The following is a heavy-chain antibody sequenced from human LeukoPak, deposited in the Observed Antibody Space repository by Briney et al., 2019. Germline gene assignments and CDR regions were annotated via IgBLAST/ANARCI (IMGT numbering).Heavy chain of an antibody. CDR2: ISGSGGST. J-gene: IGHJ4*02. CDR1: GFPFGTYA. D-gene: IGHD3-22*01. Sequence: GGSLRLSCTGSGFPFGTYAMSWVRQAPGKGLEWVSAISGSGGSTYYADSVKGRFTISRDNSKNTLYLQMNSLRAEDTAVYYCAKDLSYYYDSSGLTAMYFDYWGQGTLVTVSS. CDR3: AKDLSYYYDSSGLTAMYFDY. V-gene: IGHV3-23*01.